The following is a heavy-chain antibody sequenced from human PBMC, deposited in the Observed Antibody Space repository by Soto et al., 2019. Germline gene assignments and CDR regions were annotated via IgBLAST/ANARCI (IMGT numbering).Heavy chain of an antibody. D-gene: IGHD2-2*01. CDR1: GFTFNTYV. Sequence: PEGSLRLSCAASGFTFNTYVIHWARQAPGKGLEWVAVISYDGSNRYYADSVKGRFTISRDISKNTMYLQMNSLRPEDTAMYYCAKDQNYKRLTTSCPDYWGQGTLVTVSS. V-gene: IGHV3-30*18. J-gene: IGHJ4*02. CDR3: AKDQNYKRLTTSCPDY. CDR2: ISYDGSNR.